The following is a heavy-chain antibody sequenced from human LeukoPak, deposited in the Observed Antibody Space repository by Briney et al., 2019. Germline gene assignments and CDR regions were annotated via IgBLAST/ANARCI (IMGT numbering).Heavy chain of an antibody. V-gene: IGHV4-34*01. J-gene: IGHJ5*02. CDR1: GGSFSGDY. CDR2: INHSGRT. D-gene: IGHD3-9*01. Sequence: SETLSLTCAVYGGSFSGDYWSWIRQPPGKGLEWIGEINHSGRTNYKPSLKSRVTISVDTSKNQFSLKLSSVTAADTAVYYCARGSLRYFLVGYILTGYEPWGQGTLVTVSS. CDR3: ARGSLRYFLVGYILTGYEP.